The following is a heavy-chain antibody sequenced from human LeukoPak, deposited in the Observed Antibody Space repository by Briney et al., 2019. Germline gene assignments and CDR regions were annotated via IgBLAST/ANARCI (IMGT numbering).Heavy chain of an antibody. CDR3: ARGFRYYYGSGRYIWEGDRFDP. Sequence: SETLSLTCTVSGGSISSYYWSWIRQPAGKGLEWIGRIYTSGSTNYNPSLKSRVTMSVDTSKDQFSLKLTSVTAADTGVYYCARGFRYYYGSGRYIWEGDRFDPWGQGTAVTVSS. V-gene: IGHV4-4*07. J-gene: IGHJ5*02. CDR1: GGSISSYY. D-gene: IGHD3-10*01. CDR2: IYTSGST.